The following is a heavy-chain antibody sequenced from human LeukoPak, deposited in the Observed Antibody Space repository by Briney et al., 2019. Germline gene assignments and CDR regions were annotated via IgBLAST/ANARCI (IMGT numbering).Heavy chain of an antibody. J-gene: IGHJ4*02. CDR3: ARDYYGSGSYYQLGY. V-gene: IGHV1-2*02. D-gene: IGHD3-10*01. CDR2: INPNSGGT. CDR1: GYAFTGYY. Sequence: ASVEVSCKASGYAFTGYYMHWVRQAPGQGLEWMGWINPNSGGTKYAQKFQGRVTMTKDTSISTAYMELSRLRSDDTAVYYCARDYYGSGSYYQLGYWGQGTLVTVSS.